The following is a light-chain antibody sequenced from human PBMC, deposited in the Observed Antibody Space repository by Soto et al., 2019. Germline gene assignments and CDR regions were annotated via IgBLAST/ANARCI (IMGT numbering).Light chain of an antibody. CDR3: QQYNNWPPERT. J-gene: IGKJ1*01. V-gene: IGKV3-15*01. CDR2: GAS. CDR1: QSVSSN. Sequence: EIEIAQAPSTLSGSPLEGRPLSWQALQSVSSNLAWYQQKPGQAPRLLIYGASTRATGIPARFSGSWSGTEFTLTISSLQSEDFAVYYCQQYNNWPPERTFGQGTKVDIK.